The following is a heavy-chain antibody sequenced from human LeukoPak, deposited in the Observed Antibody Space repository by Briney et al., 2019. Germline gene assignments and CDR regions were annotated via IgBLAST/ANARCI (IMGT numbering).Heavy chain of an antibody. J-gene: IGHJ4*02. CDR2: ISSSSSYI. V-gene: IGHV3-21*01. Sequence: GGSLRLSCAASGFTFSSYSMNWVRQAPGKGLEWVSSISSSSSYIYYADSVKGRFTISRDNAKNSLYLQMNSLRAEDTAVYYCARGTHDYGDYHFDYWGQGTLVTVSS. CDR3: ARGTHDYGDYHFDY. D-gene: IGHD4-17*01. CDR1: GFTFSSYS.